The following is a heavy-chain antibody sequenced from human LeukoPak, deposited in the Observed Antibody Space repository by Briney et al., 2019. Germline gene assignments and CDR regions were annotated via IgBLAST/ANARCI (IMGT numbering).Heavy chain of an antibody. J-gene: IGHJ4*02. Sequence: SETLSLTCTVSTGFTAGLYSSWIRQSPGMGLEWIGYIYYSGNTNYNPSLKSRVTISLDTSRSQSSLKLTSVTAADTAVYYCARRPGYYFDYWGQGILVTVSS. CDR1: TGFTAGLY. CDR3: ARRPGYYFDY. CDR2: IYYSGNT. V-gene: IGHV4-59*01. D-gene: IGHD3-10*01.